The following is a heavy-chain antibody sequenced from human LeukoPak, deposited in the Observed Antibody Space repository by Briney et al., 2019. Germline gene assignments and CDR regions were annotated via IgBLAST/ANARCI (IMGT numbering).Heavy chain of an antibody. D-gene: IGHD3-22*01. V-gene: IGHV3-74*03. J-gene: IGHJ5*02. CDR2: IQSDGSTT. CDR3: ARDHHPGYHDSLGFNWLDP. Sequence: GGSLRLSCAAPGFTFSSYWMHWVRHTPGKGLVWVSGIQSDGSTTTYADFVEGRFTISRDNAKNPLFLQMNSLRAEDTAVYYCARDHHPGYHDSLGFNWLDPWGQGTLVSVSS. CDR1: GFTFSSYW.